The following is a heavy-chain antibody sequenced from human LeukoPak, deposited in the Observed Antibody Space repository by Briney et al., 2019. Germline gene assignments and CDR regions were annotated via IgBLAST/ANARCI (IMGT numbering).Heavy chain of an antibody. D-gene: IGHD6-13*01. J-gene: IGHJ4*02. CDR3: ASTIGSAGTQY. V-gene: IGHV3-74*01. CDR1: GFTFNGHW. CDR2: INGNGSTI. Sequence: GGSLRLSCEASGFTFNGHWMHWVRQAPGKGLVWVSLINGNGSTISYADSVKGRFTISRDNAKNRLYLQMNSLGAEDTAVYYCASTIGSAGTQYWGQGTLVTVSS.